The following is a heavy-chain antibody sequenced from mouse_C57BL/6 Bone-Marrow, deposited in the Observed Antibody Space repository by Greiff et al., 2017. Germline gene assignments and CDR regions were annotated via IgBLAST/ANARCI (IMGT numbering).Heavy chain of an antibody. D-gene: IGHD2-1*01. V-gene: IGHV3-6*01. Sequence: EVQLQQSGPGLVKPSQSLSLTCSVTGYSITSGYYWNWIRQFPGNKLEWMGYISYDGSNNYNPSLKNRISITRDTSKNQFCLKLNSVTTEDTATYYCARDAGYYGILWFAYWGQGTLGNVSA. J-gene: IGHJ3*01. CDR2: ISYDGSN. CDR1: GYSITSGYY. CDR3: ARDAGYYGILWFAY.